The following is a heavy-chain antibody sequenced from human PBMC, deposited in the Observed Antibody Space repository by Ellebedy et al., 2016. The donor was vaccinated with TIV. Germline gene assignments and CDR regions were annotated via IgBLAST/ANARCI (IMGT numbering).Heavy chain of an antibody. Sequence: GESLKISCVASGFTSSTYEIHWVRQAPGKGLEWVAVLSGHGRIQLYADSVKGRFTISRDTSKDTLYLQVNSLTAEDTAVYYCAKLAGVHVWYFDYWGQGTLVTVSS. CDR1: GFTSSTYE. V-gene: IGHV3-30-3*02. CDR2: LSGHGRIQ. CDR3: AKLAGVHVWYFDY. J-gene: IGHJ4*02. D-gene: IGHD2-21*01.